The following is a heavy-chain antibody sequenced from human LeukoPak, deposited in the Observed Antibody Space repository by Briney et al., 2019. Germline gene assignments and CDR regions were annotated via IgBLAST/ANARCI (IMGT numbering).Heavy chain of an antibody. CDR1: GFAFSNYW. CDR3: ARLYSSSLGLDY. Sequence: PGGSLRLSXAASGFAFSNYWMHWVRQAPEKGLVWVSRINSDGSSTTYADSVKGRFTISRDNAKNTLYLQMNSLRAEDTAVYYCARLYSSSLGLDYWGQGILVTVSS. CDR2: INSDGSST. V-gene: IGHV3-74*01. J-gene: IGHJ4*02. D-gene: IGHD6-6*01.